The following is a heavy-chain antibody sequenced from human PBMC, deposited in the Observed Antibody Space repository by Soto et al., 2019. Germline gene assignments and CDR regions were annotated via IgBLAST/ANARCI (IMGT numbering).Heavy chain of an antibody. J-gene: IGHJ4*02. CDR3: TTWDSYAPHFDY. V-gene: IGHV3-15*01. CDR2: IKSKTDGGTT. D-gene: IGHD5-18*01. Sequence: SLRLSCAASGFTFSNAWMSWGRQAPGKGLEWVGRIKSKTDGGTTDYAAPVKGRFTISRDDSKNTLYLQMNSLKTEDTAVYYCTTWDSYAPHFDYWGQGTLLTVSS. CDR1: GFTFSNAW.